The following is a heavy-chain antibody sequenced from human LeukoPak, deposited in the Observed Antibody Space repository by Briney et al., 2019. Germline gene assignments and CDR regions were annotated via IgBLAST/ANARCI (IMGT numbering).Heavy chain of an antibody. V-gene: IGHV3-11*04. Sequence: GGSLRLSCVGSGFTFSDYYMSWIRQVPGKGREWVSYISNDSVDKYYVDSVRGRFTISRDNAKKSMYLQMSGLRVEDTAVYYCARRDWVSGAVRAFDIWGQGTMVTVSS. J-gene: IGHJ3*02. CDR1: GFTFSDYY. CDR2: ISNDSVDK. D-gene: IGHD3-3*01. CDR3: ARRDWVSGAVRAFDI.